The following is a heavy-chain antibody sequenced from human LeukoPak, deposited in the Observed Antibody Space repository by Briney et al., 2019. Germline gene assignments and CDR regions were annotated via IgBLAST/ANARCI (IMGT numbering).Heavy chain of an antibody. Sequence: SETLSLTCTVSGYSISSGYYWGWIRPPPGKGLEWIGSIYHSGSTYYNPSLKSRVTISVDTSKNQFSLKLSSVTAADTAVYYCARPRIAVAGTEGGAFDIWGQGTMVTGSS. CDR1: GYSISSGYY. J-gene: IGHJ3*02. D-gene: IGHD6-19*01. CDR3: ARPRIAVAGTEGGAFDI. V-gene: IGHV4-38-2*02. CDR2: IYHSGST.